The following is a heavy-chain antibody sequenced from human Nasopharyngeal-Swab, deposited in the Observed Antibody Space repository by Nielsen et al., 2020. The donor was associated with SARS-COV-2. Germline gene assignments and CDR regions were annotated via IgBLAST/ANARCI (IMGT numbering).Heavy chain of an antibody. CDR3: ARDYLWSSGYVFDY. J-gene: IGHJ4*02. D-gene: IGHD3-22*01. Sequence: ASVKVSCKASGYTFTSYDINWVRQVTGQGLEWMGWMNPNSGNTGYAQKFQGRVTMTRNTSISTAYMELSSLRSEDTAVYYCARDYLWSSGYVFDYWGQGTLVTVSS. CDR2: MNPNSGNT. CDR1: GYTFTSYD. V-gene: IGHV1-8*01.